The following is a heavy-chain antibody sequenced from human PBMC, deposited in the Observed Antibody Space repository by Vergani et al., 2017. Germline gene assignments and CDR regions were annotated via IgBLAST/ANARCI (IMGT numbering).Heavy chain of an antibody. CDR3: ARGYCSGGSCYSGYYYMDV. J-gene: IGHJ6*03. Sequence: QVQLVESGGGVVQPGRSLRLSCAASGFTFSSYAMHWVRQAPGKGLEWVAVISYDGSNKYYADSVKGRFTISRDNSKNTLYLQMNSLRAEDTAVYYCARGYCSGGSCYSGYYYMDVWGKGTTVTVSS. D-gene: IGHD2-15*01. CDR1: GFTFSSYA. V-gene: IGHV3-30-3*01. CDR2: ISYDGSNK.